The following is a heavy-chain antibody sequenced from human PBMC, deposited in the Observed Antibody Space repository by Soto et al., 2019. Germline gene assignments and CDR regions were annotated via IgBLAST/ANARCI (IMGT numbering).Heavy chain of an antibody. J-gene: IGHJ4*02. Sequence: PSETLSLTCAVSGGSISSGGYSWSWIRQPPGKGLEWIGYIYHSGSTYYNPSLKSRVTISVDRSKNQFSLKLSFVTAADTAVYYCARAGHYGSGSYYNGLNFDYWGQGTLVTVSS. D-gene: IGHD3-10*01. CDR1: GGSISSGGYS. CDR2: IYHSGST. V-gene: IGHV4-30-2*01. CDR3: ARAGHYGSGSYYNGLNFDY.